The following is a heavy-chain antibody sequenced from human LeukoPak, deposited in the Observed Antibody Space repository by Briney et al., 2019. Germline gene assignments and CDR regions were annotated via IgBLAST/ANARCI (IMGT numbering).Heavy chain of an antibody. CDR2: IYYSGST. V-gene: IGHV4-59*01. CDR1: GGSISSYY. Sequence: SETLSLTCTVSGGSISSYYWSWIRQPPGKGLEWIGYIYYSGSTNYNPSLKSRVTISVDTSKNQFSLKLSSVTAADTAVYYCARVKGPSPKGFTFGGVIVPNWFDPWGQGTLVTVSS. CDR3: ARVKGPSPKGFTFGGVIVPNWFDP. J-gene: IGHJ5*02. D-gene: IGHD3-16*02.